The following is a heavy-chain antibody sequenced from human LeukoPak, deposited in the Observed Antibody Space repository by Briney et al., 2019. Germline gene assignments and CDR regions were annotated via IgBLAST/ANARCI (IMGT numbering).Heavy chain of an antibody. J-gene: IGHJ4*02. CDR2: INSDGSRI. Sequence: GGSLRLSCAASGFIFSSCWMHWVRQAPGKGLVWVSRINSDGSRINYADSVKGRFTIYRDNAKNTLCLQMNSLRAEDTAVYYCARALGSNSDYWGQGTLVTVSS. V-gene: IGHV3-74*01. CDR1: GFIFSSCW. D-gene: IGHD1-26*01. CDR3: ARALGSNSDY.